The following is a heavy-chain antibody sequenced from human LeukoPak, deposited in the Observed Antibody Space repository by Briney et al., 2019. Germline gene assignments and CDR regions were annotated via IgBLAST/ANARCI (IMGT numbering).Heavy chain of an antibody. J-gene: IGHJ3*02. CDR3: ASQAATDTDAFDI. Sequence: GASVKVSCKASGNTLTRHYMHWVRQAPGRGLEWMGIINPSGISTRYVQKFQGRVTVTRYTSTSTVYMELSSLRSEDTAVYYCASQAATDTDAFDIWGQGTMVTVSP. CDR1: GNTLTRHY. D-gene: IGHD6-13*01. CDR2: INPSGIST. V-gene: IGHV1-46*01.